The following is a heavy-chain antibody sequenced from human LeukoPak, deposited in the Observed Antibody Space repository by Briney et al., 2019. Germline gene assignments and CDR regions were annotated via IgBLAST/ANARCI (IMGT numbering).Heavy chain of an antibody. D-gene: IGHD6-19*01. CDR3: AKDSIAVAGLDY. CDR2: INTDGTIT. CDR1: GFTFSTNW. V-gene: IGHV3-74*03. J-gene: IGHJ4*02. Sequence: GGSLRLSCAASGFTFSTNWMHWLRQAPGKGLVWVSRINTDGTITSYADSVKGRFTISRDNSKNTLYLQMNSLRAEDTAVYYCAKDSIAVAGLDYWGQGTLVTVSS.